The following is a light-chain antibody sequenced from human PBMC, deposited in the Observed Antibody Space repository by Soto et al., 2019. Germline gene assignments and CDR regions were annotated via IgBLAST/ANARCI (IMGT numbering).Light chain of an antibody. V-gene: IGLV2-14*01. J-gene: IGLJ2*01. Sequence: QSALTQPASVSGSPGQSITISCTGTSSDVGGYSFVSWYQQHPGKAPKLMIYDVSNRPSGVSNRFSGANSGNTASLTISGLQADDEEDYYCSSYTSSSTLVVFGGGTKLTVL. CDR1: SSDVGGYSF. CDR2: DVS. CDR3: SSYTSSSTLVV.